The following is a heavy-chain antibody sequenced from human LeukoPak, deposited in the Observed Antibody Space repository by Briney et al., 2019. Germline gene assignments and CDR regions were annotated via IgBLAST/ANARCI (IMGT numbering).Heavy chain of an antibody. CDR2: ISSSGSTI. V-gene: IGHV3-11*01. CDR1: GFTFSDYY. J-gene: IGHJ4*02. CDR3: ASRIHPPTCSSGWYFDY. Sequence: GGSLRLSCAASGFTFSDYYMSWIRQAPGKGLEWVSYISSSGSTIYYADSVKGRFTISRDNAKNSLYLQMNSLRAEDTAVYYCASRIHPPTCSSGWYFDYWGQGTLVTVSS. D-gene: IGHD6-19*01.